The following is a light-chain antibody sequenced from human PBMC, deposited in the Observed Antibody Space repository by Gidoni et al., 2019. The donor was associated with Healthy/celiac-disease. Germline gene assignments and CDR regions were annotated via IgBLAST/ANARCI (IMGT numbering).Light chain of an antibody. Sequence: QPALTPPPPASTGFRQNATLTCTGNSNNVGNQGAAWLQQHQGHPPKLLSYKNNNRPSGISERFSASRSGNTASLTITGLQPEDEADYYCSAWDSSLSAWVFGGGTKLTVL. CDR1: SNNVGNQG. CDR3: SAWDSSLSAWV. CDR2: KNN. V-gene: IGLV10-54*04. J-gene: IGLJ3*02.